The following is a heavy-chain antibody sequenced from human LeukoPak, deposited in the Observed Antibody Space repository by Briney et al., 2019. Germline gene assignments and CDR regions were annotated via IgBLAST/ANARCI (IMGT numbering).Heavy chain of an antibody. CDR2: IYYSGST. D-gene: IGHD6-13*01. Sequence: SETLSLTWTVSGGSISSSSYYWGWIRHPPGKGLEWIGSIYYSGSTYYNPSLKSRVTISVDTSKNQCSLKLSSVTAAGTAVYYCATGVHGIAAAGDYYFDYWGQGTLVTVSS. V-gene: IGHV4-39*07. CDR1: GGSISSSSYY. J-gene: IGHJ4*02. CDR3: ATGVHGIAAAGDYYFDY.